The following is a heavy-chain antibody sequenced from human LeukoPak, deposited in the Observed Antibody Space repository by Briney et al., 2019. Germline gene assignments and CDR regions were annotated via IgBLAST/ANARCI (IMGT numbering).Heavy chain of an antibody. D-gene: IGHD3-3*01. J-gene: IGHJ4*02. CDR3: AREPYYKFWSGYLLDY. Sequence: ASVKVSCKASGYTFTGYYMHWVRQAPGQGLEWMGWINPNSGGTNYAQKFQGRVTMTRDTSISTAYMELSRLRSDDTAVYYCAREPYYKFWSGYLLDYWGQGTLVTVSS. V-gene: IGHV1-2*02. CDR1: GYTFTGYY. CDR2: INPNSGGT.